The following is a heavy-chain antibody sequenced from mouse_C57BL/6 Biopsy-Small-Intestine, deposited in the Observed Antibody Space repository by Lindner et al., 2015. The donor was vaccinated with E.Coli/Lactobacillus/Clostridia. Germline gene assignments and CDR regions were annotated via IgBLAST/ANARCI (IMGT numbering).Heavy chain of an antibody. Sequence: VQLQESGAELARPGASVKLSCKASGYTFTSYGISWVKQRTGQGLEWIGEIYPRSGNTYYNEKFKGKATLTADKSSSTAYMELRSLTSEDSAVYFCARNRLSSYGFDYWGQGTTLTVSS. CDR2: IYPRSGNT. CDR1: GYTFTSYG. V-gene: IGHV1-81*01. CDR3: ARNRLSSYGFDY. D-gene: IGHD1-1*01. J-gene: IGHJ2*01.